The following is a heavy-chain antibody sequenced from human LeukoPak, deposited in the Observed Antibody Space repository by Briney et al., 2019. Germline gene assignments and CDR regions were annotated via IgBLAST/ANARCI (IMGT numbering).Heavy chain of an antibody. J-gene: IGHJ4*02. V-gene: IGHV3-33*01. D-gene: IGHD1-26*01. Sequence: GRSLRLSCAASGFTFSTYGMHWVRQAPGKGLEWVAVVWYDGSNIHYVDSVKGRFTISRDNSKSTLYLQMNSLTAEDTAVYYCARGGYSGTYFFDYWGQGTLVTVSS. CDR2: VWYDGSNI. CDR1: GFTFSTYG. CDR3: ARGGYSGTYFFDY.